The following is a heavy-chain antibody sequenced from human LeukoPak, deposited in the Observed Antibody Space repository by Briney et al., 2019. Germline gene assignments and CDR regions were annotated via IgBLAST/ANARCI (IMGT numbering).Heavy chain of an antibody. CDR1: GYTFTSYY. J-gene: IGHJ3*02. V-gene: IGHV1-46*01. Sequence: ASVKVSCKASGYTFTSYYMHWVRQAPGQGLEWMGIINPSGGSTSYAQKFQGRVTMTRDTSTSTVYMELSSLRSEDTAVYYCARHRAVAGSRDAFDIWGQGTVVTVSS. CDR2: INPSGGST. D-gene: IGHD6-19*01. CDR3: ARHRAVAGSRDAFDI.